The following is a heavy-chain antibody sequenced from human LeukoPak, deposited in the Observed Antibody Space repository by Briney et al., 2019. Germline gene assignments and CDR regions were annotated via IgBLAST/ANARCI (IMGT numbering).Heavy chain of an antibody. Sequence: GGSLRLSCAASGFTFSSYAMSWVRQAPGKGLEWVSAISGSGGSTYYADSVKGRFTISRDNSKNTLYLQMNSLRAEDTAVYYCAKDIAAAFRPRSFDYWGQGTLVTVSS. CDR2: ISGSGGST. D-gene: IGHD6-13*01. J-gene: IGHJ4*02. CDR1: GFTFSSYA. CDR3: AKDIAAAFRPRSFDY. V-gene: IGHV3-23*01.